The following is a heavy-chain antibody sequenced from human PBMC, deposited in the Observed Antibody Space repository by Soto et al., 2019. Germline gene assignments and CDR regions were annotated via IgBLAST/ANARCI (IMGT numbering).Heavy chain of an antibody. V-gene: IGHV1-2*04. CDR3: ARGTLTTVTMIWFDP. CDR1: GYTFTGYY. CDR2: INPNSGGT. J-gene: IGHJ5*02. D-gene: IGHD4-17*01. Sequence: ASVKVSCKASGYTFTGYYMHWVRQAPGQGLEWMGWINPNSGGTNYAQKFQGWVTMTRDTSISTAYMELSRLRSDDTAVYYCARGTLTTVTMIWFDPWGQGTLVTVSS.